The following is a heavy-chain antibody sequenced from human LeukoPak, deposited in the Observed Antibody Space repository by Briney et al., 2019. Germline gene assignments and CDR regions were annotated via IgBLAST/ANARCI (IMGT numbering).Heavy chain of an antibody. J-gene: IGHJ4*02. CDR3: ARDRRAALYYFDY. CDR1: GFTFSSYS. D-gene: IGHD6-13*01. Sequence: GGSLRLSCAASGFTFSSYSMNWVRQAPGKGLEWVSSISSSSSYIYYADSVKGRFTISRDNAKNSLYLQMNSLRAEDTAVYYCARDRRAALYYFDYWGQGTLVTVSS. V-gene: IGHV3-21*01. CDR2: ISSSSSYI.